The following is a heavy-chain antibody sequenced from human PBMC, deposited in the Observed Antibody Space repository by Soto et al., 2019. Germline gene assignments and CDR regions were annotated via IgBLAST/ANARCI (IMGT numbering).Heavy chain of an antibody. J-gene: IGHJ4*02. Sequence: QMQLVQSGPEVKKPGTSVKVSCKASGFTFTNSAVQWVRQARGQRLEWIGWIVVGSGNTNYAQKFQERVTFTRDMSTSTAYMELSSLRSEATALYYCAADPAYSSGWFAFFDYWGQGTLVTVSS. D-gene: IGHD6-19*01. V-gene: IGHV1-58*01. CDR1: GFTFTNSA. CDR2: IVVGSGNT. CDR3: AADPAYSSGWFAFFDY.